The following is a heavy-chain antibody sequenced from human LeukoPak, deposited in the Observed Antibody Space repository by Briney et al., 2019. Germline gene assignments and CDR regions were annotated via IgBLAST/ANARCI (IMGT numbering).Heavy chain of an antibody. CDR2: ISSSGSTR. CDR3: ARDFRGYSGYHQGY. D-gene: IGHD5-12*01. J-gene: IGHJ4*02. CDR1: GFPFTDYY. V-gene: IGHV3-11*04. Sequence: GGSLRLSCAASGFPFTDYYMRWFRQAPGKGLEWVSYISSSGSTRHYADSVKGRFIISRDNAKNSLYLQMNSLRVEDTAVYYCARDFRGYSGYHQGYWGQGTLVTVSS.